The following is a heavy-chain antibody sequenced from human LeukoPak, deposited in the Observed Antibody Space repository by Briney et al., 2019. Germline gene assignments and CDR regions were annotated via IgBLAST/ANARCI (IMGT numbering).Heavy chain of an antibody. Sequence: GGSLRLSCAASGFTFSDYYMTWIRQAPGKGLEWISYISSSSSTIYYADSVKGRFTISRDNAKNSLYLQMNSLRAEDTAVYYCARAKDYDFWSGYLELFDYWGQGTLVTVSS. D-gene: IGHD3-3*01. V-gene: IGHV3-11*04. CDR1: GFTFSDYY. J-gene: IGHJ4*02. CDR3: ARAKDYDFWSGYLELFDY. CDR2: ISSSSSTI.